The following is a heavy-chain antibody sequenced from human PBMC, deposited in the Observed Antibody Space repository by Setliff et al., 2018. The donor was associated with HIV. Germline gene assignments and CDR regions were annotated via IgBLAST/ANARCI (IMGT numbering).Heavy chain of an antibody. CDR1: GYSISSGYY. CDR2: MYHSGST. J-gene: IGHJ3*02. Sequence: PSETLSLTCAVSGYSISSGYYWGWIRQPPGKGLEWIGSMYHSGSTYHNPSLKSRVTISVDTSKNQFSLKLSSVTAADTAVYYCATTAAAGVRGNAFDIWGQGTMVTVSS. V-gene: IGHV4-38-2*01. CDR3: ATTAAAGVRGNAFDI. D-gene: IGHD6-13*01.